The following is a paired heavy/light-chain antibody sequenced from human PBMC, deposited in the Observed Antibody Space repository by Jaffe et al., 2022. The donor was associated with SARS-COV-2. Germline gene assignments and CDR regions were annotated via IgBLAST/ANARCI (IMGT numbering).Heavy chain of an antibody. D-gene: IGHD3-22*01. Sequence: QVQLVQSGAEVKKPGASVKVSCKASGYTFTAYYIHWVRQAPGQGLEWMGWINPNNGDTKFAQKFQGKVTMTRDTSMNTAYMELSRLRSDDTAVYYCASDPNYYDSSGYLDYWGQGTLVTVSS. J-gene: IGHJ4*02. V-gene: IGHV1-2*02. CDR3: ASDPNYYDSSGYLDY. CDR2: INPNNGDT. CDR1: GYTFTAYY.
Light chain of an antibody. V-gene: IGKV1-39*01. CDR2: AAS. J-gene: IGKJ1*01. CDR3: QQSHSTPWT. CDR1: QSISTH. Sequence: DIQMTQSPSSLSASVGERVTISCRASQSISTHLNWYQQKVGNAPKLLIYAASNLQSGVPSRFSGRGSGTDFTLTISSLQPEDFATYYCQQSHSTPWTFGQGTKVEIK.